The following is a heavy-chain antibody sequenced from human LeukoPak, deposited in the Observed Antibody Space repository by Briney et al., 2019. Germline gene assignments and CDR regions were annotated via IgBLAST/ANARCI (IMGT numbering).Heavy chain of an antibody. V-gene: IGHV3-7*01. J-gene: IGHJ4*02. D-gene: IGHD6-6*01. Sequence: GGSLRLSCAASGFTFSSYWMSWVRQAPGKGLEWVARIDQRGSDKHYVDSVKGRFTVSRDNAKNSLFLQMNSLRDEDTAVYYCTRGGAARPDYWGQGTLVTVSS. CDR1: GFTFSSYW. CDR3: TRGGAARPDY. CDR2: IDQRGSDK.